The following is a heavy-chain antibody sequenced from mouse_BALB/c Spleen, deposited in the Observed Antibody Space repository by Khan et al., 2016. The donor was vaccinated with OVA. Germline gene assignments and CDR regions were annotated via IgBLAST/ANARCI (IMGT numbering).Heavy chain of an antibody. D-gene: IGHD1-1*01. CDR1: GYSITSDYA. CDR2: ISYSGST. J-gene: IGHJ1*01. V-gene: IGHV3-2*02. CDR3: ARRVLLLYWYFDV. Sequence: QLEESGPGLVKPSQSLSLTCTVTGYSITSDYAWNWIRQFPGNKLEWMGYISYSGSTYYNPSLKSRISVTRDTSKNQFFLQLNSVTTEDTATYYCARRVLLLYWYFDVWGAGTTVTVSS.